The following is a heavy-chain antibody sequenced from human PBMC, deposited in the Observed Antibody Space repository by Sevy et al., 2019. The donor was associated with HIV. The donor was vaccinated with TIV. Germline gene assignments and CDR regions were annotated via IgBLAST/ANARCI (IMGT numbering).Heavy chain of an antibody. Sequence: ASVKVSCKASGYTFTSYGISWVRQAPGQELEWMGWISAYNGNTNYAQKLQGRVTMTTDTSTSTAYMELRSLRSDDTAVYYCARDPRIAARRGGFDYWGQGTLVTVSS. CDR2: ISAYNGNT. D-gene: IGHD6-6*01. V-gene: IGHV1-18*01. CDR1: GYTFTSYG. J-gene: IGHJ4*02. CDR3: ARDPRIAARRGGFDY.